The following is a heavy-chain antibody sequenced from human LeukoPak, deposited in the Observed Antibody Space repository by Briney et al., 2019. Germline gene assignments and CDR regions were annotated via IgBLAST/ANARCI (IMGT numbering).Heavy chain of an antibody. V-gene: IGHV5-51*01. Sequence: GESLKISCKGSGYIFTSYWIGWVRQMPGKGLEWMGIIYPGDSDTRYCPSFQGQVTISADKSISTAYLQWSSLKASDTAMYYCARRAVRGVINNWFDPWGQGTLVTVSS. CDR2: IYPGDSDT. CDR1: GYIFTSYW. CDR3: ARRAVRGVINNWFDP. D-gene: IGHD3-10*01. J-gene: IGHJ5*02.